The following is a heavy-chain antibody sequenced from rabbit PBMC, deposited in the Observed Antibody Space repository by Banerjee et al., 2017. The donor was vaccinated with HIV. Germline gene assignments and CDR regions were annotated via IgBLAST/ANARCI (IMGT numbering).Heavy chain of an antibody. CDR2: IYGDDGHR. CDR1: GFSFSSYYD. J-gene: IGHJ3*01. Sequence: QQLVESGGGLVKPGASLTLTCKASGFSFSSYYDMCWVRQAPGKGLEWIACIYGDDGHRYYASWAKGRFTTSKTSSTTVTLQMTSLTVADTATYFCASRYGGSSLYLGTRLDLWGQGTLVT. D-gene: IGHD8-1*01. V-gene: IGHV1S40*01. CDR3: ASRYGGSSLYLGTRLDL.